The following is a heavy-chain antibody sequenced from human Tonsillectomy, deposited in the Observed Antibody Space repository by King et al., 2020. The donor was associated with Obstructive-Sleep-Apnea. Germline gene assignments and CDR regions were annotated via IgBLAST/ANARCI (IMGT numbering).Heavy chain of an antibody. J-gene: IGHJ4*02. CDR1: GFTFSSYA. V-gene: IGHV3-30*04. CDR2: ISYDGSNK. Sequence: VQLVQSGGGVVQPGRSLRLSCAASGFTFSSYAMHWVRQAPGKGLEWGAVISYDGSNKYYADSVKGRFTISRDNSKNTLYLQMNSLRAEDTAVYYCARDLPYCSGGSCYSGGSDYWGQGTLVTVSS. D-gene: IGHD2-15*01. CDR3: ARDLPYCSGGSCYSGGSDY.